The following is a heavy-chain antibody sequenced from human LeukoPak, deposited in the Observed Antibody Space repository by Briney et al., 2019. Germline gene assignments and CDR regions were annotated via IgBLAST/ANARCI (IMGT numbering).Heavy chain of an antibody. CDR3: ARHFSAYDHFDY. J-gene: IGHJ4*02. Sequence: GQSLKISCEGSGYAFSNYWISWVRHMPGKGLEWMGRIDPGDSYTNYSPPFQGHVTISADKSFSTAWPQWSSLQASDTAMYYCARHFSAYDHFDYWGQGTLVTVSS. V-gene: IGHV5-10-1*01. CDR2: IDPGDSYT. CDR1: GYAFSNYW. D-gene: IGHD5-12*01.